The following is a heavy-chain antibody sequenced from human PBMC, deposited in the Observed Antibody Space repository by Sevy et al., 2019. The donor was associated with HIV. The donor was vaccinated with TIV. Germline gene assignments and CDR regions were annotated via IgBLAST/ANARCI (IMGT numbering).Heavy chain of an antibody. V-gene: IGHV3-30*02. CDR3: AKDLGDYCSSTSCYAPDY. CDR2: IRYDGSNK. D-gene: IGHD2-2*01. Sequence: GESLKISCAASGFTFSSYGMHWVRQAPGKGLEWVAFIRYDGSNKYYADSVKGRFTISRDNSKNTLYLQMNSLRAEDTAVYYCAKDLGDYCSSTSCYAPDYWGQGTLVTVSS. CDR1: GFTFSSYG. J-gene: IGHJ4*02.